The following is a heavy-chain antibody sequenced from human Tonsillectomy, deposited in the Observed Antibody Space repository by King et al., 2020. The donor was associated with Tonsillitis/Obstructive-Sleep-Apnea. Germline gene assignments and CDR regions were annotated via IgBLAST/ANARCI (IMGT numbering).Heavy chain of an antibody. Sequence: VQLVESGGGLVKPGGSLRLSCAASGFTFSDYYMSWIRQAPGKGLEWVSYISTSSSTNYADSVKGRFTISRDNAKNSLHLQMNSLRAEDTAVYYCARDRFLGDIVVPSYYGMDVRGQGTTVTVSS. D-gene: IGHD2-15*01. V-gene: IGHV3-11*06. J-gene: IGHJ6*02. CDR3: ARDRFLGDIVVPSYYGMDV. CDR2: ISTSSST. CDR1: GFTFSDYY.